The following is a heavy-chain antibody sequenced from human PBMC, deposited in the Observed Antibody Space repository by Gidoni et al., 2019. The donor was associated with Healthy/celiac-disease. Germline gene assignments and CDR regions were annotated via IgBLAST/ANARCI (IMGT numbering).Heavy chain of an antibody. D-gene: IGHD3-22*01. Sequence: QVQRVASGEGVVQPWQSLRLSCAASGCTFCHDGMHWVRQAPGRGLEWVAVIWYDGSNKYYADSVKSRFTIARDNSKNTLYLQMNSLRAEDTAVYYCAGDEVDYYDSSGYYPPPGYWGQGTLVTVSS. J-gene: IGHJ4*02. CDR1: GCTFCHDG. CDR3: AGDEVDYYDSSGYYPPPGY. V-gene: IGHV3-33*01. CDR2: IWYDGSNK.